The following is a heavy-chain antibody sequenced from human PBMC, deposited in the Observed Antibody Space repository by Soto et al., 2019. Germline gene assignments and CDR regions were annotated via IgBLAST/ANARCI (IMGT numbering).Heavy chain of an antibody. CDR1: GYTFTSYG. CDR2: IRAYNGNT. Sequence: GASVKVSCKASGYTFTSYGISWVRQAPGQGIEWMGWIRAYNGNTNYAQKLQGRVTMTTETSTSTAYMELRSLRSDDTAVYYFSRGGYYDFWSTYGGFDYWGQGTLVTVSS. J-gene: IGHJ4*02. D-gene: IGHD3-3*01. CDR3: SRGGYYDFWSTYGGFDY. V-gene: IGHV1-18*01.